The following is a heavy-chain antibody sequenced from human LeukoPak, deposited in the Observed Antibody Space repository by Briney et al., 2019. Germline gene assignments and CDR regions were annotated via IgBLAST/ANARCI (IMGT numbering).Heavy chain of an antibody. D-gene: IGHD5-12*01. CDR3: ARALDSGYGNYYYGMDV. CDR1: GGTFSSYA. CDR2: IIPILGIA. V-gene: IGHV1-69*04. J-gene: IGHJ6*02. Sequence: ASVKVSCNASGGTFSSYAISWVRQGPGQGLEWMGRIIPILGIANYAQKFQGRVTITADKSTSTAYMELRSLRSEDTAVYYCARALDSGYGNYYYGMDVWGQGTTVTVSS.